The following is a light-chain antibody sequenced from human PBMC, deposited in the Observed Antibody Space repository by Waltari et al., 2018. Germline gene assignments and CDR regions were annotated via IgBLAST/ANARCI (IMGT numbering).Light chain of an antibody. CDR2: EKK. J-gene: IGLJ3*02. CDR1: NSNIGINY. V-gene: IGLV1-51*02. Sequence: QSVLTQPPSVSVTPGQRVTISCSGSNSNIGINYISWYQQLPRTAPKLLIYEKKKRPSGLPDRFSGSKSGTSATLGITGLQTEDEADYYCGTWDNSLSAWVFGGGTKLTVL. CDR3: GTWDNSLSAWV.